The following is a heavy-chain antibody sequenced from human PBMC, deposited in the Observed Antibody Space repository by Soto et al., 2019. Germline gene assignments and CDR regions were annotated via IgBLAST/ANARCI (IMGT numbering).Heavy chain of an antibody. CDR3: ASETLNYYDSSGYYYYGYDAFDI. CDR1: GYTFTGYA. D-gene: IGHD3-22*01. V-gene: IGHV1-69*13. J-gene: IGHJ3*02. CDR2: IIPIFGTA. Sequence: SVKVSCKASGYTFTGYAMHWVRQAPGQRLEWMGGIIPIFGTANYAQKFQGRVTITADESTSTAYMELSSLRSEDTAVYYCASETLNYYDSSGYYYYGYDAFDIWGQGTMVTVSS.